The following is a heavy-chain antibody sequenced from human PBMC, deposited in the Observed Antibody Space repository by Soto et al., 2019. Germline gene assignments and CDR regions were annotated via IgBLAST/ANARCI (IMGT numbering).Heavy chain of an antibody. CDR2: ASP. J-gene: IGHJ5*02. V-gene: IGHV1-46*01. CDR3: ARSPPWGSALGGWFDP. CDR1: GGTFSSYA. Sequence: ASVKVSCKASGGTFSSYAISWVRQAPGGASPGYAQKFQDRVTMTIDTSTSTVYMELSSLRSEDTAMYYCARSPPWGSALGGWFDPWGQGTLVTVSS. D-gene: IGHD3-16*01.